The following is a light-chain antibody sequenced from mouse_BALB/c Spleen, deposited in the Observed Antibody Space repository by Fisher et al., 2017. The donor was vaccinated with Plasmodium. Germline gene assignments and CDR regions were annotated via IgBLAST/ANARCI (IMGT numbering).Light chain of an antibody. CDR1: QSISNN. CDR3: QQSNSWPLT. V-gene: IGKV5-43*01. Sequence: DIVLTQSTVTLSVTPGDSVSLSCWASQSISNNLHWYQQKSHESPRLLINYTSQSISGIPSRFSGSGSGTDFTLSIDSVETEDFGIYFCQQSNSWPLTFGAGTKLELK. CDR2: YTS. J-gene: IGKJ5*01.